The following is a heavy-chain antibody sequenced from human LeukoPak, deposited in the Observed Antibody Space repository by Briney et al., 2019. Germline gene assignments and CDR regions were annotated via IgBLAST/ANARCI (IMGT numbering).Heavy chain of an antibody. Sequence: GGSLRRSCAASGFTFSDYWMSWVRQAPGRGLEWVANIKQDGSEQCYVDSVKGRFTIARDNVKNSLYLQMNSLRAEDTAVYYCARDLVRDWGQGTLVTVSS. CDR2: IKQDGSEQ. CDR1: GFTFSDYW. J-gene: IGHJ4*02. CDR3: ARDLVRD. V-gene: IGHV3-7*05. D-gene: IGHD3-10*02.